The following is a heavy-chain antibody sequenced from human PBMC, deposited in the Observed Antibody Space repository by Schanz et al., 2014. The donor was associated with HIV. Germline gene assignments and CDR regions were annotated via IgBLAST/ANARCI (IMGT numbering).Heavy chain of an antibody. CDR3: AKTVVVVVAATHEMDV. D-gene: IGHD2-15*01. CDR2: ISGTGGST. J-gene: IGHJ6*02. Sequence: EVQLVESGGGLVQPGGSLRLPCVVSGFTFSSYAMGWVRQAPGKGLEWVSSISGTGGSTYYADSVKGRFTISRDNSKNTLSLQMNGLRAEDTAVYYCAKTVVVVVAATHEMDVWGQGTTVTVSS. V-gene: IGHV3-23*04. CDR1: GFTFSSYA.